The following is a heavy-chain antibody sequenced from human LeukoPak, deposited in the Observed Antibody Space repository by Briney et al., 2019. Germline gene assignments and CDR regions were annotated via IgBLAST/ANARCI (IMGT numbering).Heavy chain of an antibody. J-gene: IGHJ6*04. Sequence: GGSLRLSCAASGFTFDDYAMHWVRQAPGKGLEWVSLISWDGGSTYYADSVKGRFTISRDNSKNSLYLQMNSLRAEDTALYYCAKASTTGTTVYYYGMDVWGKGTTVTVSS. CDR3: AKASTTGTTVYYYGMDV. D-gene: IGHD1-1*01. V-gene: IGHV3-43D*04. CDR1: GFTFDDYA. CDR2: ISWDGGST.